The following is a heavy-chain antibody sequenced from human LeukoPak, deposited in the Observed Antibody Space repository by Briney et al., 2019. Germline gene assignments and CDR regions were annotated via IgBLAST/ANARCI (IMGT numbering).Heavy chain of an antibody. CDR3: VRDSTSGVDY. CDR2: MSSDGSGT. V-gene: IGHV3-74*01. Sequence: GGSLTLSCAASGFTFSNYWMLGFRQAPGEAPVVVSRMSSDGSGTRYADSVNGRFTVSRDNAEDTLYLQMDSLRAEDTAMYYCVRDSTSGVDYWGQGTLVTVSS. D-gene: IGHD3-10*01. J-gene: IGHJ4*02. CDR1: GFTFSNYW.